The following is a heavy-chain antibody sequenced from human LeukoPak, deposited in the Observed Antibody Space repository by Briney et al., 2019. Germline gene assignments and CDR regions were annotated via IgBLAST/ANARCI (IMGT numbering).Heavy chain of an antibody. J-gene: IGHJ4*02. CDR1: GGSIGDYY. Sequence: SETLSLTCTVSGGSIGDYYWSWVRQPAGKRLEWIGRIYTSGSTNYNPSLKSRVTMSLDTSKNQFSLKLSSVTAADTAVYYCARAYYDGSGPWSFDYWGQGAQVTVSS. CDR3: ARAYYDGSGPWSFDY. D-gene: IGHD3-22*01. V-gene: IGHV4-4*07. CDR2: IYTSGST.